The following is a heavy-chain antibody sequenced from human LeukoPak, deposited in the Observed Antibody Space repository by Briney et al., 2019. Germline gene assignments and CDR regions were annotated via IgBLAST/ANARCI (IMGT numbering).Heavy chain of an antibody. CDR3: ARLITIFGVVHDAFDI. J-gene: IGHJ3*02. V-gene: IGHV4-59*08. Sequence: SETLSLTCTVSGGSISSYYWSWIRQPPGKGLEWIGYIYYSGSTNYNSSLKSRVTISVDTSKNQFSLKLSSVTAADTAVYYCARLITIFGVVHDAFDIWGQGTMVTVSS. D-gene: IGHD3-3*01. CDR1: GGSISSYY. CDR2: IYYSGST.